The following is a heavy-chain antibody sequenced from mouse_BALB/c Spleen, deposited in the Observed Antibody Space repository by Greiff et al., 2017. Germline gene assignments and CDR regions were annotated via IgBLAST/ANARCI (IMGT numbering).Heavy chain of an antibody. Sequence: QVQLQQSAAELARPGASVKMSCKASGYTFTSYTMHWVKQRPGQGLEWIGYINPSSGYTEYNQKFKDKTTLTADKSSSTAYMQLSSLTSEDSAVYYCAPTGTGDYAMDYWGQGTSVTVSS. CDR3: APTGTGDYAMDY. V-gene: IGHV1-4*02. J-gene: IGHJ4*01. CDR1: GYTFTSYT. CDR2: INPSSGYT. D-gene: IGHD4-1*02.